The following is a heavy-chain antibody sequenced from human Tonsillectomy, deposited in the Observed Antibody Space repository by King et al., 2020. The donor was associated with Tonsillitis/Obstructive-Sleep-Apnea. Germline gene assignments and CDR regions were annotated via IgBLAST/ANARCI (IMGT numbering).Heavy chain of an antibody. Sequence: QLPESGPGLVKPSETLSLTCTVPGGSLSSSSYYWGWIRQPPGTGLEWIGSIYYSGSPSYNPSLKSRVTISVDTSKNQFSLKLSSVTSADTAVYYCARHEGYLGVDYWGQGTLVTVSS. V-gene: IGHV4-39*01. CDR3: ARHEGYLGVDY. CDR1: GGSLSSSSYY. D-gene: IGHD2-15*01. CDR2: IYYSGSP. J-gene: IGHJ4*02.